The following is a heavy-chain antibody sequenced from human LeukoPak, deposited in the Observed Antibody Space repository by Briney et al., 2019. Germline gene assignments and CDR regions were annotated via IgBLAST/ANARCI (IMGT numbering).Heavy chain of an antibody. D-gene: IGHD3-10*01. Sequence: SETLSLTCTVSGGSISSYYWSWIRQPPGKGLEWIGHMYTSGTTNYNPSLKSRVTMSVDTSKNQFSLKLSPVTAADTAVYYCARSVRRLYGSGRSNWFDPWGQGTLVTVSS. CDR1: GGSISSYY. CDR3: ARSVRRLYGSGRSNWFDP. J-gene: IGHJ5*02. V-gene: IGHV4-4*07. CDR2: MYTSGTT.